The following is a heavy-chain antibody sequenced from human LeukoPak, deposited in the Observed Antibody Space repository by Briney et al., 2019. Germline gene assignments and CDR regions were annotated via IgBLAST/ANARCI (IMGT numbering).Heavy chain of an antibody. CDR2: INPNSGGT. D-gene: IGHD3-16*02. CDR3: ARAVEGAITFDY. CDR1: GYTFTSYY. V-gene: IGHV1-2*02. J-gene: IGHJ4*02. Sequence: ASVKVSCKASGYTFTSYYMHWVRQAPGQGLEWMGWINPNSGGTNYAQKFQGRVTMTRDTSISTAYMELSRLRSDDTAVYYCARAVEGAITFDYWGQGTLVTVSS.